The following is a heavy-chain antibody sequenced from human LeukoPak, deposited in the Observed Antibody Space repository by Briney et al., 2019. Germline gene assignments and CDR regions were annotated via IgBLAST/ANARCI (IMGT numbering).Heavy chain of an antibody. J-gene: IGHJ6*01. CDR1: GYTFTAYY. CDR3: AREPSAYDGSGRFPLGYYYYG. Sequence: ASVKVSCKASGYTFTAYYMHWVRQAPGQGLEWMGWINPNTGGTNYAQKFQGRVTMTRDTSISTAHTELSRLTSDDAAVYYCAREPSAYDGSGRFPLGYYYYG. CDR2: INPNTGGT. V-gene: IGHV1-2*02. D-gene: IGHD3-10*01.